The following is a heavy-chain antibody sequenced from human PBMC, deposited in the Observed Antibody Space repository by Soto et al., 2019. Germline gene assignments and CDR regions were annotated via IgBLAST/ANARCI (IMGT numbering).Heavy chain of an antibody. CDR3: ERDRIQFSVDF. CDR2: IYKTGST. Sequence: SETLSLTCSVSGGSINSGGHYWSWIRQHPGKGLEWIGHIYKTGSTDFNPSLKDRLTISIDTSKNQFSLSLRSVTDADTAVYYCERDRIQFSVDFWGQGTTVTVSS. V-gene: IGHV4-31*03. CDR1: GGSINSGGHY. J-gene: IGHJ6*02.